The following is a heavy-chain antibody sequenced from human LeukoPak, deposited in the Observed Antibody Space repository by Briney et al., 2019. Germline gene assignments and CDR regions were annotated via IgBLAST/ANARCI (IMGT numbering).Heavy chain of an antibody. CDR2: INPGGSSI. D-gene: IGHD1-14*01. CDR3: AGSNQADDY. Sequence: GGSLRLSCAASGFTYSSYWMHWVRQVPGKGLVWVARINPGGSSITYADSVKGRFTISRDNAKNTLYLQMDSLRAEDTGVYYCAGSNQADDYWGQGTLVTVSS. CDR1: GFTYSSYW. J-gene: IGHJ4*02. V-gene: IGHV3-74*01.